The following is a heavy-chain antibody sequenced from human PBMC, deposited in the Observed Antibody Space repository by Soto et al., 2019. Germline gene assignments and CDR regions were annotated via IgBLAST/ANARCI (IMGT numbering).Heavy chain of an antibody. V-gene: IGHV4-61*01. CDR1: AGSVSGSSHY. CDR3: ARGGTSSRRAVAGYFHY. D-gene: IGHD1-7*01. Sequence: QVQLQESGPGLVKPSETLSLTCSVSAGSVSGSSHYWNWIRQTPGKGLEWTGYIDYSGSTNYNPSLKSRVTISVDTSKTQFSLKLSSVTAADTAVYYCARGGTSSRRAVAGYFHYWGQGTQVTVSS. J-gene: IGHJ1*01. CDR2: IDYSGST.